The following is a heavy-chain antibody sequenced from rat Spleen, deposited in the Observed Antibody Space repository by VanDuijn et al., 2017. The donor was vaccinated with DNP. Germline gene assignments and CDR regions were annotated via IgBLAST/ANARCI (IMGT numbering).Heavy chain of an antibody. CDR2: ISAGGGNS. V-gene: IGHV5S13*01. CDR1: GFTISDYG. J-gene: IGHJ3*01. CDR3: ATHGTFVY. D-gene: IGHD5-1*01. Sequence: EVQLVESGGGLVQPGRSLKLSCAASGFTISDYGMAWVRQAPTKGLEWVASISAGGGNSNYRDSVKGRFTISRDNARNTLYLQMDSLRSEDTATYYCATHGTFVYWGQGTLVTVSS.